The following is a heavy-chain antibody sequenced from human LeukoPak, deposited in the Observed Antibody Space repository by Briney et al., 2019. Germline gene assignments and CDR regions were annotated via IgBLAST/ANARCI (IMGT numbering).Heavy chain of an antibody. CDR3: ARLVVPAAKGFDP. Sequence: SETLSLTCTVSGGSISSGGYYWRWLRQHPGKGLEWIGYIYYSGSTYYNPSLKSRVTISVDTSKNQFSLKLSSVTAADTAVYYCARLVVPAAKGFDPWGQGTLVTVSS. CDR1: GGSISSGGYY. J-gene: IGHJ5*02. V-gene: IGHV4-31*03. CDR2: IYYSGST. D-gene: IGHD2-2*01.